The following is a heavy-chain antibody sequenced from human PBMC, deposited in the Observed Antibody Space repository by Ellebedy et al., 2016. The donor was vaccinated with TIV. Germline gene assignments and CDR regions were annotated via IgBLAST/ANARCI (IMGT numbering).Heavy chain of an antibody. CDR1: GFSVSSND. D-gene: IGHD5-24*01. J-gene: IGHJ4*02. CDR3: VKELGWLRDGG. CDR2: INSGGAT. Sequence: GESLKISXAASGFSVSSNDMIWVRQRPGKGLECVSLINSGGATYYADSVEGRFTISRDNSKNTLYLQMSSLRAEDTAVYYCVKELGWLRDGGWGQGTLVTVSS. V-gene: IGHV3-53*05.